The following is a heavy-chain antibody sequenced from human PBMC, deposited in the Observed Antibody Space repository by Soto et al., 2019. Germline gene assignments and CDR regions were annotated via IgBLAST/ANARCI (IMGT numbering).Heavy chain of an antibody. D-gene: IGHD3-10*01. J-gene: IGHJ4*02. CDR3: ARYTQGITMVRGVIPYFDY. CDR1: GYTFTGYY. CDR2: INPNSGGT. Sequence: GASVKVSCKASGYTFTGYYMHWVRQAPGQGLEWMGWINPNSGGTNYAQKFQGRVTMTRDTSISTAYMELSRLRSDDTAVYYCARYTQGITMVRGVIPYFDYWGQGTLVTVSS. V-gene: IGHV1-2*02.